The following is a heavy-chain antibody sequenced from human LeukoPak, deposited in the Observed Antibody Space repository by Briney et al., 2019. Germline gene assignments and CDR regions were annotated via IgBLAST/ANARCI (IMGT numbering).Heavy chain of an antibody. J-gene: IGHJ5*02. D-gene: IGHD6-6*01. Sequence: PGGSLRLSCAASGFTFSSYSMNWVRQAPGKGLEWVSPISSSSSYIYYADPVKGRFTISRDNAKNSLYLQMNSLRAEDTAVYYCARGFEYSSPWGQGTLVTVSS. CDR2: ISSSSSYI. V-gene: IGHV3-21*01. CDR3: ARGFEYSSP. CDR1: GFTFSSYS.